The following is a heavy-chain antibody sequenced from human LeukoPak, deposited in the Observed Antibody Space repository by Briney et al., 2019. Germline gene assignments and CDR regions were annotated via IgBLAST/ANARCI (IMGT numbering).Heavy chain of an antibody. D-gene: IGHD2-8*01. CDR1: GGSISSGGYS. CDR3: ARGAPINIVLMVYVRGNWFDP. Sequence: SQTLSLTCAVSGGSISSGGYSWSWIRQPPGKGLEWIGYIYHSGSTYYNPSLKSRVTISVDRSKNQFSLKLSSVTAADTAVYYCARGAPINIVLMVYVRGNWFDPWGQGTLVTVSS. CDR2: IYHSGST. J-gene: IGHJ5*02. V-gene: IGHV4-30-2*01.